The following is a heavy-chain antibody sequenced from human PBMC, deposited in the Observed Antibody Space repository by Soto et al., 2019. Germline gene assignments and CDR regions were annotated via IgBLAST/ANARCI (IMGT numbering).Heavy chain of an antibody. V-gene: IGHV4-59*08. CDR1: SGPSSSHN. Sequence: QVQLQQSGPGLVKPSETLSLTCSVSSGPSSSHNWGWIRQPPGRGLEWIGYVYSTGGTSYNPSLQSRVTISADTSTNHISLTLTSVTAADTAVYYCVRQGIGNLHGLVDVWGKGTTVRVSS. J-gene: IGHJ6*04. CDR3: VRQGIGNLHGLVDV. CDR2: VYSTGGT. D-gene: IGHD1-1*01.